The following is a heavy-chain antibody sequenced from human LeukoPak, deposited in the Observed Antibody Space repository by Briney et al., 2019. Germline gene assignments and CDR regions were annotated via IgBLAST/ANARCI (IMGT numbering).Heavy chain of an antibody. J-gene: IGHJ4*02. CDR2: ISYDGSNK. CDR1: GFTFSSYA. V-gene: IGHV3-30-3*01. D-gene: IGHD3-3*01. Sequence: GGSLRLSCAASGFTFSSYAMHWVRQAPGKGLEWVAVISYDGSNKYYADSVKGRFTISRDNSKSTLYLQMNSLRAEDTAVYYCARDPIWSGYYTELYFDYWGQGTLVTVSS. CDR3: ARDPIWSGYYTELYFDY.